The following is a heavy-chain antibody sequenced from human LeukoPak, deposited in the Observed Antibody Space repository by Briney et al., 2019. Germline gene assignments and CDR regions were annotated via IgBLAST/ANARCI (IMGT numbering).Heavy chain of an antibody. J-gene: IGHJ4*02. V-gene: IGHV4-59*06. Sequence: SETLSLTCTVSGGSISSYYWSWIRQHPGKGLEWIGYIYYSGSTYYNPSLKSRVTISVDTSKNQFSLKLSSVTAADTAVYYCARTGTTDYFDYWGQGTLVTVSS. CDR1: GGSISSYY. CDR2: IYYSGST. D-gene: IGHD1-7*01. CDR3: ARTGTTDYFDY.